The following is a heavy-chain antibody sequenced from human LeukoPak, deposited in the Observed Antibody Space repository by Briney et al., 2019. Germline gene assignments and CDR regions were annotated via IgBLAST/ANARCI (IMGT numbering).Heavy chain of an antibody. V-gene: IGHV4-4*07. CDR3: ARPAGNYDSSAFFAFDI. D-gene: IGHD3-22*01. CDR2: IYTSGST. J-gene: IGHJ3*02. CDR1: GGSISNYY. Sequence: SETLSLTCTVSGGSISNYYWSWIRQPAGKGLEWIGRIYTSGSTNYSPSLKSRVTMSIDTSKNQFSLKLSSVTAADTAVYYCARPAGNYDSSAFFAFDIWGQGTMVTVSS.